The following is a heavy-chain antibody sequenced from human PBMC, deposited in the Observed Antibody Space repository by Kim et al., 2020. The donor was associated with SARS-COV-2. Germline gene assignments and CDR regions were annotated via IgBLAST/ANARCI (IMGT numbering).Heavy chain of an antibody. CDR1: GFTFSSYS. CDR3: ARDAPIAAANFDY. CDR2: ISSSSNYI. J-gene: IGHJ4*02. V-gene: IGHV3-21*01. D-gene: IGHD6-13*01. Sequence: GGSLRLSCAASGFTFSSYSMNWVRQAPGKGLEWVSSISSSSNYIYYADSVKGRFTISRDNAKNSLYLQMNSLRAEDTAVYYCARDAPIAAANFDYWGQGTLVTVSS.